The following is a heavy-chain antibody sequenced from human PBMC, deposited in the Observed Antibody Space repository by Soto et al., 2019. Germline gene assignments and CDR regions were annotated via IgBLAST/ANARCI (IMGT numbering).Heavy chain of an antibody. CDR3: ARGGKVRGGMDV. CDR1: GFTVISPY. V-gene: IGHV3-53*01. J-gene: IGHJ6*02. Sequence: EVQLVESGGGLIQPGGSLILSCAASGFTVISPYMSWVRQAPGKGLEWVSFSYSGGSTYYADSVKGRFTISRDNSKNTLYLQMNSLRVEDTSVYYCARGGKVRGGMDVWGQGTTVPVSS. CDR2: SYSGGST.